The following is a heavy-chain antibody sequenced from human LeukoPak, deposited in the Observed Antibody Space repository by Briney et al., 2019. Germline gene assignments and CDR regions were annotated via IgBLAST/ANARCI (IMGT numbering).Heavy chain of an antibody. CDR1: GGSISSNTYF. CDR3: AMRLVGPGAFGI. V-gene: IGHV4-61*02. J-gene: IGHJ3*02. CDR2: IYSRGRT. Sequence: SETLSLTCTDSGGSISSNTYFYNWIRQPAGKRLEWIGRIYSRGRTDYSPSLKSRVTISVDTSKNQFSLKLTSVTAADMAVCYCAMRLVGPGAFGIWGQGTMVTVSS. D-gene: IGHD2-8*02.